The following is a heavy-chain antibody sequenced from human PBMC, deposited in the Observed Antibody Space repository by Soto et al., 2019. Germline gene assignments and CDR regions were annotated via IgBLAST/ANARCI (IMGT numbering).Heavy chain of an antibody. CDR3: ARTYSSSLHFDY. CDR2: INPYSGGT. D-gene: IGHD6-6*01. V-gene: IGHV1-2*04. Sequence: GASVKVSCKASGYTFTDYYLHWVRQAPGQGLEWMGWINPYSGGTNYAQEFQGWVTVTRDTSISTAYMELSRLRSDDTAVYYCARTYSSSLHFDYWGQGTQVTVSS. CDR1: GYTFTDYY. J-gene: IGHJ4*02.